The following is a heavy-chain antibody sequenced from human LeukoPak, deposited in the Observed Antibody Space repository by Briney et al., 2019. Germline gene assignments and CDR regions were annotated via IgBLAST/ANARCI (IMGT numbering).Heavy chain of an antibody. J-gene: IGHJ3*02. CDR1: GFTFSTSA. CDR2: ISSIGDTT. Sequence: GGSLRLSCAASGFTFSTSAMNWVRQAPGKGLEWVSGISSIGDTTYYRDSVKGRFTISRDNSKNTLYLQMNSLRAGDTAVYYCAKALGRFVNDAFDIWGQGTMVTVSS. CDR3: AKALGRFVNDAFDI. V-gene: IGHV3-23*01. D-gene: IGHD1-26*01.